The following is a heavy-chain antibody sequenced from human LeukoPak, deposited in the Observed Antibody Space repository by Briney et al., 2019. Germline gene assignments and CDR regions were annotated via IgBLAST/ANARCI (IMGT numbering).Heavy chain of an antibody. CDR2: ISGSGGST. CDR1: GFTLSIYW. CDR3: AKGEAELNYYDSSGYYFDY. V-gene: IGHV3-23*01. Sequence: PGGSLRLSCAASGFTLSIYWMSWARQAPGKGLEWVSAISGSGGSTYYADSVKGRFTISRDNSKNTLYLQMNSLRAEDTAVYYCAKGEAELNYYDSSGYYFDYWGQGTLVTVSS. D-gene: IGHD3-22*01. J-gene: IGHJ4*02.